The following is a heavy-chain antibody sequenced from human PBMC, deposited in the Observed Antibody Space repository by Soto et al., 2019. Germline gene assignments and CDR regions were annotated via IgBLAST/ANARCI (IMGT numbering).Heavy chain of an antibody. CDR2: VSGSGGST. Sequence: EVPLLESGGGLVQPGGSLRLSCAASGFTFSSYAMSWVRQAPGKGLEWVSAVSGSGGSTYYADSVKGRFTISRDNSKNTLYLQMNSLRAEDRALSFCAKGFRGLLSWGQGTLVTVPS. CDR3: AKGFRGLLS. J-gene: IGHJ5*02. D-gene: IGHD2-15*01. V-gene: IGHV3-23*01. CDR1: GFTFSSYA.